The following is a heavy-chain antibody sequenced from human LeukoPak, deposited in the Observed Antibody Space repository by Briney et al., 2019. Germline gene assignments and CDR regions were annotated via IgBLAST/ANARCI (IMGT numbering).Heavy chain of an antibody. J-gene: IGHJ3*02. CDR1: GFTFSSYS. Sequence: MTGGSLRLSCAASGFTFSSYSMNWVRQAPGKGLEWVSSISSSSSYIYYADSVKGRFTISRDNAKNSLYLQMNSLRAEDTAVYYCARDLDYYDSSGYYPDAFDIWGQGTMVTVSS. CDR2: ISSSSSYI. D-gene: IGHD3-22*01. V-gene: IGHV3-21*01. CDR3: ARDLDYYDSSGYYPDAFDI.